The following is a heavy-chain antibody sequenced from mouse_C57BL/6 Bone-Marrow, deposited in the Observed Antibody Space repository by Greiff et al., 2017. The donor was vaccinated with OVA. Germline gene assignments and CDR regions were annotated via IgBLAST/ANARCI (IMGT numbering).Heavy chain of an antibody. CDR2: IDPETGGT. J-gene: IGHJ2*01. V-gene: IGHV1-15*01. CDR1: GYTFTDYE. D-gene: IGHD2-5*01. CDR3: TRGGGYSNYDY. Sequence: VKLMESGAELVRPGASVTLSCKASGYTFTDYEMHWVKQTPVHGLEWIGAIDPETGGTAYNQKFKGKAILTADKSSSTAYMELRSLTSEDSAVYYCTRGGGYSNYDYWGQGTTLTVSS.